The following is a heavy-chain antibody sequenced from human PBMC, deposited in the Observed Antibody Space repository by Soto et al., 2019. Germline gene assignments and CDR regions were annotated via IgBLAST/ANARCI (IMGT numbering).Heavy chain of an antibody. CDR2: INESGGST. CDR1: GFTFSSYS. Sequence: GGSLRLSCAASGFTFSSYSMNWVRQAPGKGLEWVSAINESGGSTYYADSVKGRFTISRDNSKNTLYLQMNSLRAEDTAIYYCAKEGLISITTYDYWGQGTQVTVSS. V-gene: IGHV3-23*01. CDR3: AKEGLISITTYDY. J-gene: IGHJ4*02. D-gene: IGHD3-16*01.